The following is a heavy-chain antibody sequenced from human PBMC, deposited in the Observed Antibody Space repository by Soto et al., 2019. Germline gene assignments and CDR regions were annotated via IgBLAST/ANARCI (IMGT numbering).Heavy chain of an antibody. J-gene: IGHJ6*02. Sequence: QVQLVESGGGVVQPGRSLRLSCAASGFTFSSYGMHWVRQAPGKGLEWVAVISYDGSNKYYADSVKGRFTISRDNSKNTLYLQMNSLRAEDTAVYYCANNGPGVKTYGMDVWGQGTTVTVSS. V-gene: IGHV3-30*18. CDR1: GFTFSSYG. D-gene: IGHD2-8*01. CDR2: ISYDGSNK. CDR3: ANNGPGVKTYGMDV.